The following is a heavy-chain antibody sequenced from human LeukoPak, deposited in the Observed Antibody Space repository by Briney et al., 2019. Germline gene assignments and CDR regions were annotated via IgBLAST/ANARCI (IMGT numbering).Heavy chain of an antibody. Sequence: SETLSLTCAVSGASINSGSYFWNWIRQPAGKGLEYIGRVHTSETATYNPSLRSRVAISLNTSMNHFSLRLYPMTAASTAVYYCARDGYASGSYYDYWGQGTLVTVSS. CDR1: GASINSGSYF. D-gene: IGHD1-26*01. J-gene: IGHJ4*02. CDR2: VHTSETA. V-gene: IGHV4-61*02. CDR3: ARDGYASGSYYDY.